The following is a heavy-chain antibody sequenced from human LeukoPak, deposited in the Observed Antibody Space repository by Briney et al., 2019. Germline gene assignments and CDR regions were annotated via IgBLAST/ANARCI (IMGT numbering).Heavy chain of an antibody. Sequence: ASVKVSCKASGYTFTIYYMHWVRQAPGQGLERMGIINPSGGSTSYAQKFQGRVTMTRDTSTSTVYMELSSLRSEDTAVYYCAREGTVTTAERYYYYGMDVWGKGTTVTVSS. CDR2: INPSGGST. CDR3: AREGTVTTAERYYYYGMDV. D-gene: IGHD4-17*01. V-gene: IGHV1-46*01. CDR1: GYTFTIYY. J-gene: IGHJ6*04.